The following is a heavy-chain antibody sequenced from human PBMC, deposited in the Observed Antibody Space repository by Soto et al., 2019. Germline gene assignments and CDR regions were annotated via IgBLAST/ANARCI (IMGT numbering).Heavy chain of an antibody. Sequence: SVKVSCKASGGTFSSYAISWVRQAPGQGLEWMGGIIPIFGTANYAQKFQGRVTITADESTSTAYMELSSLRSEDTAVYYCARGPYYDFWSGYPRWGMDVWGQGTTVTVSS. V-gene: IGHV1-69*13. J-gene: IGHJ6*02. CDR2: IIPIFGTA. CDR1: GGTFSSYA. CDR3: ARGPYYDFWSGYPRWGMDV. D-gene: IGHD3-3*01.